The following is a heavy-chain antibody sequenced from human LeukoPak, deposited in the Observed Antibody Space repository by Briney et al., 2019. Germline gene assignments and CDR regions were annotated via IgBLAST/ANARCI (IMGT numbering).Heavy chain of an antibody. CDR2: IRYDGSNK. J-gene: IGHJ5*02. Sequence: RGSLRLSCAASGFTFSSYGMHWVRQAPGKGLEWVAFIRYDGSNKYYADSVKGRFTISRDNAKNSVSLQMNSLRAEDTAVYYCARIYLKMASASWGQGTLVTVSS. CDR3: ARIYLKMASAS. D-gene: IGHD2-8*01. CDR1: GFTFSSYG. V-gene: IGHV3-30*02.